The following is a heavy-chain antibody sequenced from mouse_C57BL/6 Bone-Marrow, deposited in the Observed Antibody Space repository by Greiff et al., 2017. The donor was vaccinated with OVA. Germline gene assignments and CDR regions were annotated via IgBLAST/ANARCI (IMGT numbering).Heavy chain of an antibody. V-gene: IGHV1-50*01. CDR2: IGPSGSYT. CDR3: ASLYGSSSFAY. D-gene: IGHD1-1*01. CDR1: GYTFTSYW. J-gene: IGHJ3*01. Sequence: QVQLQQPGAELVKPGASVKLSCKASGYTFTSYWMQWVKQRPGQGLEWIGEIGPSGSYTTYNQKFKGKATLTVDTSSSTAYMQLSSLTSEDSAVYYCASLYGSSSFAYWGQGTLVTVSA.